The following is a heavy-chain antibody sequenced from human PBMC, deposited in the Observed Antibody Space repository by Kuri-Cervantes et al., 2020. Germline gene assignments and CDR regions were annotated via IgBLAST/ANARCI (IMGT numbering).Heavy chain of an antibody. CDR3: ARTVRYFDWLQNWFDP. CDR2: ISAYNGNT. V-gene: IGHV1-18*01. Sequence: ASVKVSCKASGGTFSSYTISWVRQAPGQGLEWMGWISAYNGNTNYAQKLQGRVTMTTDTSTSTAYMELRSLRSDDTAVYYCARTVRYFDWLQNWFDPWGQGTLVTVSS. D-gene: IGHD3-9*01. J-gene: IGHJ5*02. CDR1: GGTFSSYT.